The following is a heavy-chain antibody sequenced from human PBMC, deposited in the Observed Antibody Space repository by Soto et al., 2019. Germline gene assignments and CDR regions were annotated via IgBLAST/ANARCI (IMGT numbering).Heavy chain of an antibody. CDR2: INDGNGNT. Sequence: ASVKVSCKASGYTFTSYAMHWVRQAPGQRLEWMGWINDGNGNTKYSQKFQGRVTITRDTSASTAYMELSSLGSEDTAVYYCARSIVVVTALDYWGQGTLVTVSS. CDR1: GYTFTSYA. CDR3: ARSIVVVTALDY. V-gene: IGHV1-3*01. D-gene: IGHD2-21*02. J-gene: IGHJ4*02.